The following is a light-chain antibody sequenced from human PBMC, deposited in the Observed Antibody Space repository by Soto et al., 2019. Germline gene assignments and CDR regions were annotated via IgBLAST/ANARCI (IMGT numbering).Light chain of an antibody. CDR3: QQRSNWPPIT. Sequence: EIVLTQSPATLSLSPGERATLSCRASQSVSDYLAWYQQKPGQAPRLLIYDASNRATGIPARFSGSGSGTDFTLTISSLEPEDFAVYYCQQRSNWPPITFGKGTRLEIK. J-gene: IGKJ5*01. CDR2: DAS. CDR1: QSVSDY. V-gene: IGKV3-11*01.